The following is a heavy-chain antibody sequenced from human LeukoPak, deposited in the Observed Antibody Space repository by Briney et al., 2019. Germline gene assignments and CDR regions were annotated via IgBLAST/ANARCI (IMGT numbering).Heavy chain of an antibody. CDR1: GFTFSNYA. Sequence: PGGSLRLSCSTSGFTFSNYALHWVRQASGKGLEWVGRVTTKPNNYATTYGASVKGRFTISRDDSANTAYLQMNSLKTEDTAVYYCTTYRSGHYWGQGTLVTVSS. CDR3: TTYRSGHY. J-gene: IGHJ4*02. V-gene: IGHV3-73*01. D-gene: IGHD6-19*01. CDR2: VTTKPNNYAT.